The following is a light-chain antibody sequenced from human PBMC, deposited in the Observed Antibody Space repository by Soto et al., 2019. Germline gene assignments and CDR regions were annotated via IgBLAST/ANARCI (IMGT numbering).Light chain of an antibody. J-gene: IGKJ4*01. CDR1: QNINSN. Sequence: EILMTQSPLTLSVSPGEGATLSCRASQNINSNLAWYQQRPGQAHRVLIYGASSRASGIPDRFSGSGSGTDFTLTINSLEPDDFAVYYCQQYKDWPPLTFGGGTRVESK. V-gene: IGKV3D-15*01. CDR3: QQYKDWPPLT. CDR2: GAS.